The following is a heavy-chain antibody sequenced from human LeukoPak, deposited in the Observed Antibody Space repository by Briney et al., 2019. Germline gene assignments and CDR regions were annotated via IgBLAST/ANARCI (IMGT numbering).Heavy chain of an antibody. D-gene: IGHD2-21*02. CDR1: GFTFSSYS. CDR2: ISSSSSTI. V-gene: IGHV3-48*01. CDR3: AKDFVVVPGNVNYFDY. Sequence: GGSLRLSCAASGFTFSSYSMNWVRQAPGKGLEWVSYISSSSSTIYYADSVKGRFTVSRDNSKNTLYVQMKSLRAEDTAVYYCAKDFVVVPGNVNYFDYWGQGTLVTVSS. J-gene: IGHJ4*02.